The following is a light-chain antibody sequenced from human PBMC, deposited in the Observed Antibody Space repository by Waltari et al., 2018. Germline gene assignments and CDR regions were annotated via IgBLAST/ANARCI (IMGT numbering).Light chain of an antibody. J-gene: IGKJ4*01. CDR3: HQANSIPVT. V-gene: IGKV1-12*01. CDR2: AAS. CDR1: QPISTW. Sequence: DIQMTQSPSSVSASVGDRVTITCRASQPISTWLAWYQQKPGTAPKLLIYAASNLQSGVPSRFSGSGSGTYFTLTIRSLQPEDFATYYCHQANSIPVTFGGGTKVEIK.